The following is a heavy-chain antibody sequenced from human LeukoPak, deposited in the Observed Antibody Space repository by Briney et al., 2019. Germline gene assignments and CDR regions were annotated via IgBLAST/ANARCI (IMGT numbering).Heavy chain of an antibody. D-gene: IGHD4-17*01. V-gene: IGHV1-69*01. Sequence: ASVKVSCKASGGTFSGYAISWVRQAPGQGLEWMGGIIPIFGTANYAQKFQGRVTITADESTSTAYMELSSLRSEDTAVYYCARYGDSTVNFGYWGQGTLVTVSS. CDR1: GGTFSGYA. CDR2: IIPIFGTA. J-gene: IGHJ4*02. CDR3: ARYGDSTVNFGY.